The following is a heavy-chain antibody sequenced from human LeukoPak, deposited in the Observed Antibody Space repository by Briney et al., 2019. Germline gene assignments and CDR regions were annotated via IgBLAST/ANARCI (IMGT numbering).Heavy chain of an antibody. V-gene: IGHV5-51*01. CDR1: GYSFTSYW. Sequence: GESLKISCKGSGYSFTSYWIGWVRQMPGKGLEWMGIIYPGDSDTRYSPSFQGQVTISADKSISTAYLQWSSLKASDTAMYYCARHDSSSWYDPYYFDYWGQGTLVTVSS. CDR2: IYPGDSDT. J-gene: IGHJ4*02. CDR3: ARHDSSSWYDPYYFDY. D-gene: IGHD6-13*01.